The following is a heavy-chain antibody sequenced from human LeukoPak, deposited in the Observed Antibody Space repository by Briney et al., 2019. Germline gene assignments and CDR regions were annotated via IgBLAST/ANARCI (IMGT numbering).Heavy chain of an antibody. Sequence: PSETLSLTCTVSGVSISSYYWSWIRQPPEKGLEWIGYIYYSGSTNYNPSLKSRVTISVDTSKNQFSLKLSSVTAADTAVYYCATNHGNNWNEYDAFDIWGQGTMVTVSS. CDR2: IYYSGST. CDR3: ATNHGNNWNEYDAFDI. J-gene: IGHJ3*02. CDR1: GVSISSYY. D-gene: IGHD1-1*01. V-gene: IGHV4-59*08.